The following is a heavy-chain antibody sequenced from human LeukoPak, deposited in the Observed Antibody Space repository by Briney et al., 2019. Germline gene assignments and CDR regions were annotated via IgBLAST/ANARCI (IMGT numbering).Heavy chain of an antibody. CDR1: GYTFTGYC. CDR2: INPNSGGT. V-gene: IGHV1-2*02. Sequence: ASVKVSCKASGYTFTGYCMHWVRQAPGQGLEWMGWINPNSGGTNYAQKFQGRVTMTRDTSISTAYMGLSRLRSDDTAVYYCASLMTTVTTDFDYWGQGTLVTVSS. D-gene: IGHD4-17*01. J-gene: IGHJ4*02. CDR3: ASLMTTVTTDFDY.